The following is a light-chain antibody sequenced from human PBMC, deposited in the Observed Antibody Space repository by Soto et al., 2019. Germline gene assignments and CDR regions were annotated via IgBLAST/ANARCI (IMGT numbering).Light chain of an antibody. CDR2: DVS. J-gene: IGLJ2*01. V-gene: IGLV2-14*01. CDR3: SSYTSSSTLVV. Sequence: QSVLTQPASVSGFPGQSITISCTGTSSDVGGYNYVSWYQQHPGKAPKLMIYDVSNRPSGVSNRFSGSKSGNTASLTISGLQAEDEADYYCSSYTSSSTLVVFGGGTQLTV. CDR1: SSDVGGYNY.